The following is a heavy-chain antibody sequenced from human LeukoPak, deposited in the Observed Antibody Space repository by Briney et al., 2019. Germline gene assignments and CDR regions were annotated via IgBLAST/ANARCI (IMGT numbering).Heavy chain of an antibody. CDR1: GFTFSDHY. CDR2: ITSSSTTT. J-gene: IGHJ5*02. CDR3: VRGAGPLFDT. Sequence: PGGSLRLSCAASGFTFSDHYMSWIRQAPGKGLEWLSYITSSSTTTSYADSVKGRFTVSRDNAKNSLYLQMNGLRADDTAVYYCVRGAGPLFDTWGQGTLVTVSS. V-gene: IGHV3-11*01.